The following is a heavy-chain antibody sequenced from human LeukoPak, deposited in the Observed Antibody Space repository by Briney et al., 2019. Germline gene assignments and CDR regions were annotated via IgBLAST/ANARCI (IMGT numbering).Heavy chain of an antibody. J-gene: IGHJ4*02. CDR2: IIPIFGTA. D-gene: IGHD6-13*01. CDR3: ARAEYSSSWFDY. CDR1: GGTFSSYA. V-gene: IGHV1-69*01. Sequence: SVKVSCKASGGTFSSYAINWVRQAPGQGLEWMGGIIPIFGTANYAQKFQGRVTITADESTSTAYMELSSLRSEDTAVYYCARAEYSSSWFDYWGQGTLVTVSS.